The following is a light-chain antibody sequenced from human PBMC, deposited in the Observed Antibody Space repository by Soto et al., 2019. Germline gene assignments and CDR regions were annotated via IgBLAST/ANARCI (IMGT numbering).Light chain of an antibody. V-gene: IGKV3-15*01. CDR2: GSS. CDR1: RNVNTN. Sequence: EISMTPSASALSVSPGDRAALSCRASRNVNTNLSWYQQKPGQAPSLLIYGSSSRATGVPARFSGSGSGTEFTLTISSLQSEDFALYYCQHYHNWSITFGQGTRLEIK. J-gene: IGKJ5*01. CDR3: QHYHNWSIT.